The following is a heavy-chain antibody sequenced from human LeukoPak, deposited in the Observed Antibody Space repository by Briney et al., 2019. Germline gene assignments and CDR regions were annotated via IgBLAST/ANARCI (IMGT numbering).Heavy chain of an antibody. J-gene: IGHJ4*02. CDR2: INHSGST. V-gene: IGHV4-38-2*02. CDR1: GYSISSGYY. D-gene: IGHD2-15*01. CDR3: ARVCSSGRCLDY. Sequence: SETLSLTRTVSGYSISSGYYWAWMRQPPGKGLEWIGSINHSGSTYYNPSLKSRVTVSVDTSKNQVSLRLSSVTAADTAVYYCARVCSSGRCLDYWGQGTLVTVSS.